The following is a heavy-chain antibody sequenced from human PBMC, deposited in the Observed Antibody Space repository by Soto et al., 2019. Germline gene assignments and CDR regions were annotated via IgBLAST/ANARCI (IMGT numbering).Heavy chain of an antibody. CDR3: ARVQRCSSTSCYSEWFDP. J-gene: IGHJ5*02. CDR1: GYTFTSYG. V-gene: IGHV1-18*01. D-gene: IGHD2-2*01. Sequence: QVQLVQSGAEVKKPGASVKVSCKASGYTFTSYGISWVRQAPGQGLEWMGWISAYNGNTNYAQKLQGRVTMTTDTSTSTAYMELRSLGSDDTAVYYCARVQRCSSTSCYSEWFDPWGQGTLVTVSS. CDR2: ISAYNGNT.